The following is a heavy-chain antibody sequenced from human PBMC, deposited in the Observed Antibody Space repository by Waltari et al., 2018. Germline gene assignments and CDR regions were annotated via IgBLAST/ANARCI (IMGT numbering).Heavy chain of an antibody. Sequence: QLQLEESGPGLVKPSETLSLTCTVSGGSISSTNYYWGWIRQPPGKGLEWLGTIYYSGRTYYTPSLKSRVTISVDTSKNQFSLKLSSVTAADTAVYYCARHRDIVATMFDYWGQGTLVTVSS. CDR3: ARHRDIVATMFDY. CDR1: GGSISSTNYY. J-gene: IGHJ4*02. D-gene: IGHD5-12*01. CDR2: IYYSGRT. V-gene: IGHV4-39*01.